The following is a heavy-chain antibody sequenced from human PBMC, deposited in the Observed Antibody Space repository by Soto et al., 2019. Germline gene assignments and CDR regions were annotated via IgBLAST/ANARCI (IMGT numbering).Heavy chain of an antibody. CDR2: IGGSGGST. CDR1: GFTFSSYA. V-gene: IGHV3-23*01. J-gene: IGHJ2*01. D-gene: IGHD6-13*01. CDR3: AKLYSSSWYTLYWYFDL. Sequence: GGSLRLSCAASGFTFSSYAMSWVRQAPGKGLEWVSAIGGSGGSTYYADSVKGRFTISRDNSKNTLYLQMNSLRAEDTVVYYCAKLYSSSWYTLYWYFDLWGRGTLVTVSS.